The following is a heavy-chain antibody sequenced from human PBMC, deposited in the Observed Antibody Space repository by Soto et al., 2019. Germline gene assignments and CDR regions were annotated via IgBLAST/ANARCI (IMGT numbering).Heavy chain of an antibody. Sequence: PSETLSLTCAVYGGSFSGYYRSWIRQPPGKGLEWIGEINHSGSTNYNPSLKSRVTISVDTSKNQFSLKLSSVTAADTAVYYCARDLIQLWGFDYWGQGTLVTVSS. CDR2: INHSGST. D-gene: IGHD5-18*01. V-gene: IGHV4-34*01. CDR3: ARDLIQLWGFDY. CDR1: GGSFSGYY. J-gene: IGHJ4*02.